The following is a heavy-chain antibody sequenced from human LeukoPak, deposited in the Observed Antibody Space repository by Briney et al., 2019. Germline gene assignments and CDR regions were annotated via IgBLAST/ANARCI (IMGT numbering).Heavy chain of an antibody. CDR2: IHPGDSDI. V-gene: IGHV5-51*01. Sequence: GESLKISCKGSAYTFTNYWIVWVRQMPGKGLEWMGIIHPGDSDIRYSPTFQGLVTISVDNSISTTYLQWNRLKASDTGIYFCARRGDGYKLDYWGQGTLVTVSS. D-gene: IGHD5-24*01. CDR3: ARRGDGYKLDY. CDR1: AYTFTNYW. J-gene: IGHJ4*02.